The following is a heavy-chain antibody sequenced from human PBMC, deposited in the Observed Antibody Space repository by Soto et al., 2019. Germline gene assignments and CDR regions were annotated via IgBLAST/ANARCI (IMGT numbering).Heavy chain of an antibody. CDR1: GGSISSGGYY. V-gene: IGHV4-31*03. CDR3: ARSVFP. CDR2: IYYSGST. J-gene: IGHJ5*02. Sequence: QVQLQESGPGLVKPSQTLSLTCTVSGGSISSGGYYWGWIRQHPGKGLEWIGYIYYSGSTYHHTSLNSRVTISIDTSKNQFSLKLTSVTAAYTAVYYYARSVFPWGQGTLVTVSS.